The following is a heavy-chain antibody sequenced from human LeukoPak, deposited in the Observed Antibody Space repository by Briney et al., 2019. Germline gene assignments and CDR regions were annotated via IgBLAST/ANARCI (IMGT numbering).Heavy chain of an antibody. CDR2: INHSGST. CDR1: GGSFSGYY. J-gene: IGHJ4*02. D-gene: IGHD3-10*01. Sequence: SSETLSLTCAVYGGSFSGYYWSWIRQTQGKGLEWIGEINHSGSTNYNPSLKSRVTISVDSSKNQISLKLNSVTAADTAVYYCARMSGQFDSWVQGTLVTVSS. CDR3: ARMSGQFDS. V-gene: IGHV4-34*01.